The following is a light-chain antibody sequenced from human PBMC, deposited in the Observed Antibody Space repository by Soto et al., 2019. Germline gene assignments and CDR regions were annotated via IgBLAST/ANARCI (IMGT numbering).Light chain of an antibody. Sequence: DIQMTQSPSTLSASVGDRVTITCRASQTISKWLAWYQLKPGKPPKLLIYDDSNLESGVPSRFSGSVSGTEFTLTISSLQPEDFATYYCQQYNSYDTFGQGTKLQIK. V-gene: IGKV1-5*01. CDR1: QTISKW. CDR2: DDS. J-gene: IGKJ2*01. CDR3: QQYNSYDT.